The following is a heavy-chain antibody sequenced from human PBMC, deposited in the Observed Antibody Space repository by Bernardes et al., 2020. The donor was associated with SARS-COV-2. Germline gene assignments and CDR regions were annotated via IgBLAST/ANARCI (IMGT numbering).Heavy chain of an antibody. CDR1: GYTFTGYY. CDR2: INPNSGGT. CDR3: ARERGGGDSGYEYYYYYGMDV. Sequence: ASVKVSCKASGYTFTGYYMHWVRQAPGQGLEWMGWINPNSGGTNYAQKFQGWVTMTRDTSISTAYMELSRLGSDDTAVYYCARERGGGDSGYEYYYYYGMDVWGQGTTVTGSS. J-gene: IGHJ6*02. D-gene: IGHD5-12*01. V-gene: IGHV1-2*04.